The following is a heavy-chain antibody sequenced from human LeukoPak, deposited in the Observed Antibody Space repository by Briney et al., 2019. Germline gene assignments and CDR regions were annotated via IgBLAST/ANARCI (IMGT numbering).Heavy chain of an antibody. D-gene: IGHD3-16*02. CDR1: GFTFSDYY. Sequence: GGSLRLSCAASGFTFSDYYMSWIRQAPGKGLEWVSYISSSGSTIYYADSVKGRFTISRDNAKNSPYLQMNSLRAEDTAVYYCARVGITFGGVIVAAGFDYWGQGTLVTVSS. J-gene: IGHJ4*02. V-gene: IGHV3-11*04. CDR3: ARVGITFGGVIVAAGFDY. CDR2: ISSSGSTI.